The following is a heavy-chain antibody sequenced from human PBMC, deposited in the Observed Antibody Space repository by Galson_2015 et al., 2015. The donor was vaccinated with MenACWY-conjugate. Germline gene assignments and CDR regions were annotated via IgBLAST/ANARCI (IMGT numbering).Heavy chain of an antibody. CDR1: GASISSVNW. V-gene: IGHV4-4*02. J-gene: IGHJ4*02. CDR2: IYHSGSI. D-gene: IGHD2-2*01. CDR3: ARAGALTYHFDY. Sequence: SETLSLTCAVSGASISSVNWWSWVRQPPGKLLEWIAEIYHSGSINYNPSLKSRVTMSVDKSKNQISLKLSSVTAADTAVYYCARAGALTYHFDYWGQGTLVSVSS.